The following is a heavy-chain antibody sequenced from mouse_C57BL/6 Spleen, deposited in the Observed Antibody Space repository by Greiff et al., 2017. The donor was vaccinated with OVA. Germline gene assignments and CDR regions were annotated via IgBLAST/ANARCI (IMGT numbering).Heavy chain of an antibody. CDR3: ARSRGYGSHFDY. Sequence: QVQLQQPGAELVKPGASVKLSCKASGYTFTSYWMHWVKQRPGRGLEWIGRIAPNSGGTKYNEKFKSKATLTVDKPSSTAYMQLSSLSSEDSAVYYCARSRGYGSHFDYWGQGTTLTVSS. D-gene: IGHD2-10*02. J-gene: IGHJ2*01. V-gene: IGHV1-72*01. CDR1: GYTFTSYW. CDR2: IAPNSGGT.